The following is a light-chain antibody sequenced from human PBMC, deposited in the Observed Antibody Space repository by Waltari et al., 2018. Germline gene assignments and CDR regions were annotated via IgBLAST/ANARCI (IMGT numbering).Light chain of an antibody. Sequence: YVLTQPPSVSVAPGKTARIPCGGSDIGTKSVPWYKQRPGQAPVLVVYDDSDRPSGIPERFSGSNSANTATLSITRAEAGDEADYYCQVWDTRSDHGVFGGGTKLTVL. CDR1: DIGTKS. V-gene: IGLV3-21*03. CDR3: QVWDTRSDHGV. CDR2: DDS. J-gene: IGLJ3*02.